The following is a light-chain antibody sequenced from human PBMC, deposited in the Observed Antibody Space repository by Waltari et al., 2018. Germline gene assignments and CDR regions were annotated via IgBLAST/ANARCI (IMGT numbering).Light chain of an antibody. V-gene: IGLV2-23*02. CDR3: FSYAGSNSFA. J-gene: IGLJ2*01. CDR1: SNDIGSYNF. CDR2: DVS. Sequence: QSALTQPASVSGSPGQSITVSCIGTSNDIGSYNFFSWFQQHPGRAPKLMIYDVSERPLGVSNRFSGSKSGNTASLTISGLQAEDEADYYCFSYAGSNSFAFGGGTRVNVL.